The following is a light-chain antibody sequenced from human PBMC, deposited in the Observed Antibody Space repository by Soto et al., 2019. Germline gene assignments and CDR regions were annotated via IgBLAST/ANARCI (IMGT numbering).Light chain of an antibody. CDR1: SSNLGAGYD. V-gene: IGLV1-40*01. J-gene: IGLJ1*01. CDR2: ANS. CDR3: QSYDSSLIVSKV. Sequence: QSVLTQPPSVSGAPGQRVTISCSGNSSNLGAGYDVQWYRQFPGTAPKLLIYANSVRPSGVPDRFSGSKSGTSASLAITGLQAEDEADYYCQSYDSSLIVSKVFGTGTKVTVL.